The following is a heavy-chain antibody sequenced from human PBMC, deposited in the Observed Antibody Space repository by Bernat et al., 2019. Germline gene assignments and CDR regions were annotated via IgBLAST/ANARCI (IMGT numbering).Heavy chain of an antibody. V-gene: IGHV3-30*18. D-gene: IGHD4-17*01. CDR3: AKVGYGDRSNIDY. CDR2: ISYDGSNK. J-gene: IGHJ4*02. Sequence: QVQLVESGGGVVQPGRSLRLSCAVSGFTFNSYGMHWVRQAAGKGLEWVAVISYDGSNKYYADSVKGRFTISRDNSKNTLYLQMNSLRAEDTAVYYCAKVGYGDRSNIDYWGQGTLVTVSS. CDR1: GFTFNSYG.